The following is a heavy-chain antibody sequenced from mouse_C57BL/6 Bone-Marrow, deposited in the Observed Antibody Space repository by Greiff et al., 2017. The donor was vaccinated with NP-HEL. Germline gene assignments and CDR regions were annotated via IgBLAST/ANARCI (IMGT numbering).Heavy chain of an antibody. J-gene: IGHJ3*01. CDR1: GFSLSTSNMG. V-gene: IGHV8-5*01. D-gene: IGHD1-1*01. CDR3: AQGVWGYGSSYQFAY. Sequence: QVTLKESGPGILQPSQTLSLTCSFSGFSLSTSNMGIGWIRQPSGKGLEWLAHIWWNDDKYYNPSLKSRLTISKDTSNNQVFLKITSVDTAATATYYCAQGVWGYGSSYQFAYWGQGTLVTVSA. CDR2: IWWNDDK.